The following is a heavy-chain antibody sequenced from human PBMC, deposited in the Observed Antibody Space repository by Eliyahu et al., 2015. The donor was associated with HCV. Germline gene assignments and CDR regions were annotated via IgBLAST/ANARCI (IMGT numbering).Heavy chain of an antibody. D-gene: IGHD1-26*01. V-gene: IGHV4-59*08. CDR2: IYYSGST. J-gene: IGHJ4*02. Sequence: QVQLQESGPGLVKPSETLSLTCTVSGGSISSYYWSWIRQPPGKGLEWIGYIYYSGSTNYNPSLKSRVTISVDTSKNQFSLKLSSVTAADTAVYYCARHRVSFRYYGDFDYWGQGTLVTVSS. CDR3: ARHRVSFRYYGDFDY. CDR1: GGSISSYY.